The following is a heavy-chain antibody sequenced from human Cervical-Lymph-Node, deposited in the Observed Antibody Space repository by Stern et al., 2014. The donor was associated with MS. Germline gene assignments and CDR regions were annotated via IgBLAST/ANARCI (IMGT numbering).Heavy chain of an antibody. CDR2: VLPVFGTP. J-gene: IGHJ5*02. CDR3: ALSSETSDRWYSLGYDL. V-gene: IGHV1-69*01. Sequence: VQLLESGAEVTKPGSSVKVSCKASVGTFSKFPSSWVRQAPGQGLEWMGGVLPVFGTPPYAQEFRGRVTITADVSTSTVYMELSSLRSDDTAVYYCALSSETSDRWYSLGYDLWGQGTLVTVSS. CDR1: VGTFSKFP. D-gene: IGHD6-13*01.